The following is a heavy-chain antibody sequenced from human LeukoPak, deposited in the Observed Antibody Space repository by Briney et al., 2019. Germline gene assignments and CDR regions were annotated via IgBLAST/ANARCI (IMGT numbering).Heavy chain of an antibody. CDR1: GFTFDDYG. CDR2: INWNGGST. CDR3: ARDLYGDYYFDY. J-gene: IGHJ4*02. D-gene: IGHD4-17*01. Sequence: WTGGSLRLSCAASGFTFDDYGMSWVRQAPGKGLERVSGINWNGGSTGYADSVKGRFTISRDNAKNSLYLQMNSLRAEDTALYYCARDLYGDYYFDYWGQGTLVTVSS. V-gene: IGHV3-20*04.